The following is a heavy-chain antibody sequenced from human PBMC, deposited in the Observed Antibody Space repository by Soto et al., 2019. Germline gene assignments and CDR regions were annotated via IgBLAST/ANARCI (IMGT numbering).Heavy chain of an antibody. J-gene: IGHJ6*02. CDR3: ARGEQLYHYYHGMDV. Sequence: ASVKVSCKASGYSFTTHAMIWVRQAPGQRPEWMGWINTGNGNTRYSPKFQGRVNITRDTSASTAYMELSSLKSEDTAVYYCARGEQLYHYYHGMDVWGQGSTVTVSS. CDR1: GYSFTTHA. V-gene: IGHV1-3*04. CDR2: INTGNGNT.